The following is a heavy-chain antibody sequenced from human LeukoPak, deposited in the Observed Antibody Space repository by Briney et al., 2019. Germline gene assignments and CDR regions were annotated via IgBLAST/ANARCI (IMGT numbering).Heavy chain of an antibody. V-gene: IGHV4-59*08. CDR2: IYYSGST. D-gene: IGHD3-22*01. J-gene: IGHJ6*03. Sequence: PSETLSLTCTVSGGSISSYYWSWIRQPPGKGLEWIGYIYYSGSTNYNPSLKSRVTISVDTSKNQFSLKLSSVTAADTAVYYRARIYYDRFTYYYYYYMDVWGKGTTATISS. CDR3: ARIYYDRFTYYYYYYMDV. CDR1: GGSISSYY.